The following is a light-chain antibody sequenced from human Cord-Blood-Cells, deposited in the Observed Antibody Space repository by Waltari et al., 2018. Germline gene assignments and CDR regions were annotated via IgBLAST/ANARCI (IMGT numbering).Light chain of an antibody. CDR3: CSYAGSYTRV. CDR1: SSDVGGYNH. CDR2: EVS. V-gene: IGLV2-11*01. J-gene: IGLJ2*01. Sequence: QSALTQPRSVSGSPGQAVTISCTGTSSDVGGYNHVSWYQQHPGKAPKPKIYEVSKRPSGVPDRFSGSRAGNTASLTISGLQAEDEADYYCCSYAGSYTRVFGGGTKLTVL.